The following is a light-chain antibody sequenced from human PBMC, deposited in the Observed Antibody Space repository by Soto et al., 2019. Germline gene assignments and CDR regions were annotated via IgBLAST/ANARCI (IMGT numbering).Light chain of an antibody. CDR1: SSDVGGYND. V-gene: IGLV2-14*01. CDR2: DVS. J-gene: IGLJ2*01. CDR3: SLKTGSSTLV. Sequence: QSALTQPASVYGSPGQSNTISWTGTSSDVGGYNDVSWYQQHPGKAAKLMIYDVSNRPSGVSSRFSGSKSGNTASPTISGLQAEDEADYYCSLKTGSSTLVFGRGTMVTVL.